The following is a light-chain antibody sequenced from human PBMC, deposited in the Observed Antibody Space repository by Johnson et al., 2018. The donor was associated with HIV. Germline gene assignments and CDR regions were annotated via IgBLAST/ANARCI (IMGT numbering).Light chain of an antibody. V-gene: IGLV1-51*01. CDR3: GTWDSHRSAYV. CDR2: DNN. J-gene: IGLJ1*01. Sequence: QSVLTQPPSVSAAPGQKVTISCSGSNSDIGNNYVSWYQQLPETVPKLLIYDNNKRPSVICDRFSGSKSGTSATLGITGLETGDEADYYCGTWDSHRSAYVFVTGTKVTVL. CDR1: NSDIGNNY.